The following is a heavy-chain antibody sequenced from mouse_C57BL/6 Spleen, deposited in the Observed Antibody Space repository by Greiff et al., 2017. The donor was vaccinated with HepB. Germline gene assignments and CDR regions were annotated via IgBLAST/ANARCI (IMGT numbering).Heavy chain of an antibody. D-gene: IGHD3-2*02. CDR3: TAETAQGAMDY. CDR1: GFNIKDYY. Sequence: EVQLQQSGAELVRPGASVKLSCTASGFNIKDYYMHWVKQRPEQGLEWIGRIDPEDGDSEYAPKFQGKATMTADSSSNTAYLQLSSLTSEDTAVYYCTAETAQGAMDYWGQGASVTVSS. V-gene: IGHV14-1*01. CDR2: IDPEDGDS. J-gene: IGHJ4*01.